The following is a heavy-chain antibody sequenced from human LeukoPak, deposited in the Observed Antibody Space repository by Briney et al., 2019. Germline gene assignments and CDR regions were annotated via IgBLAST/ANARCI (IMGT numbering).Heavy chain of an antibody. J-gene: IGHJ4*02. D-gene: IGHD2-8*01. CDR3: ARLVYATQFDY. Sequence: SETLSLTCTVSGGSISSSSYYWGWIRQPPGKGLEWIESIYYSGSTYYNPSLKSRVTISVDTSKNQFSLKLSSVTAADTAVYYCARLVYATQFDYWGQGTLVTVSS. CDR1: GGSISSSSYY. V-gene: IGHV4-39*01. CDR2: IYYSGST.